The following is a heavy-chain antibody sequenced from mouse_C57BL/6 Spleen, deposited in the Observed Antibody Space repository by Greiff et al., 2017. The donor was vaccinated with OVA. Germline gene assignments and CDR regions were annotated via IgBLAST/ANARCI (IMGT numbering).Heavy chain of an antibody. CDR2: IHPNSGST. Sequence: VQLQQSGAELVKPGASVKLSCKASGYTFTSYWMHWVKQRPGQGLEWIGMIHPNSGSTNYNEKFKSKATLTVDKSSSTAYMQLRSLTSEDSSVYYCARSDYDPAWFAYWGQGTLVTVSA. CDR3: ARSDYDPAWFAY. V-gene: IGHV1-64*01. D-gene: IGHD2-4*01. J-gene: IGHJ3*01. CDR1: GYTFTSYW.